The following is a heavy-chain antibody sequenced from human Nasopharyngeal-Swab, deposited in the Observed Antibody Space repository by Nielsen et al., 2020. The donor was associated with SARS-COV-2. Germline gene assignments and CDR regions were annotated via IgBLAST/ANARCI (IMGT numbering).Heavy chain of an antibody. CDR3: ARDSGPEIWQWLAYYFDY. Sequence: GGSLRLSCAVSGFTFHDYTMHWVRQAPGKGLEWVSLISWDATSIYYADSVKGRFTISRDNAKNSLYLQMNSLRAEDTAVYYCARDSGPEIWQWLAYYFDYWGQGTLVTVSS. V-gene: IGHV3-43*01. D-gene: IGHD6-19*01. CDR2: ISWDATSI. J-gene: IGHJ4*02. CDR1: GFTFHDYT.